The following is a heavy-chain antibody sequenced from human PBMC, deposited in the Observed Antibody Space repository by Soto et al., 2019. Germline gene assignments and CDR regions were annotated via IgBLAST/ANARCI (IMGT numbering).Heavy chain of an antibody. Sequence: QLVQSGAEVKKPGSSVKISCKASGGTFSSYVISWLRQAPGQGLEWMGGVIPILGQAYYAPNLQGRVTITADDSTRTDYMELNRLTSADTAVYFCARVGGVGAPPGTDFWGQGTLVTVSS. V-gene: IGHV1-69*01. CDR3: ARVGGVGAPPGTDF. D-gene: IGHD1-26*01. J-gene: IGHJ4*02. CDR1: GGTFSSYV. CDR2: VIPILGQA.